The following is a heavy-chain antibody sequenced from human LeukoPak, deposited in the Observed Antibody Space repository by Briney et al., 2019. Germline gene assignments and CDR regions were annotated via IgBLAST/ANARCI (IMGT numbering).Heavy chain of an antibody. J-gene: IGHJ4*02. CDR1: GFTFKSHS. V-gene: IGHV3-21*01. CDR3: AREDLYSGYQVIDY. CDR2: INSQSNYI. Sequence: GGSLRLSCVASGFTFKSHSMNWVRQAPGKGLEWVSSINSQSNYIFYSDSVKGRFTISRDNAKDSLYLQMNSLRVEDTALYFCAREDLYSGYQVIDYWGQGTLVTVSS. D-gene: IGHD5-12*01.